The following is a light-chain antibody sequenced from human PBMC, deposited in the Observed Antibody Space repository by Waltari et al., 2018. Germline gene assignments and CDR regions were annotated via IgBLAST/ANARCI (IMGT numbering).Light chain of an antibody. CDR3: QSADSSSTQVV. CDR2: KDN. J-gene: IGLJ2*01. V-gene: IGLV3-25*03. Sequence: YELTQPSSVSVSPGQTAQITCSGDATPKQFTHGYQQKPGQAPLMVMDKDNERPSGIPERFSGSISGTTVTLTISGVQVEDEADYYCQSADSSSTQVVFGGGTKLLVL. CDR1: ATPKQF.